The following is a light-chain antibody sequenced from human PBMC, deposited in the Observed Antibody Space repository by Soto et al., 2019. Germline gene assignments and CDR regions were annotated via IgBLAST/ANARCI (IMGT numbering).Light chain of an antibody. CDR3: CSYTGSSTSYV. CDR2: EGS. J-gene: IGLJ1*01. CDR1: SSDVGSYNL. Sequence: QSVLTQPASVSGSPGQSITISCTGTSSDVGSYNLVSWYQQHPGKAPKLMIYEGSKRPSGVSNRFSGSKSGSTASLTISWLQAEDEADYYCCSYTGSSTSYVCGTGTKVTVL. V-gene: IGLV2-23*01.